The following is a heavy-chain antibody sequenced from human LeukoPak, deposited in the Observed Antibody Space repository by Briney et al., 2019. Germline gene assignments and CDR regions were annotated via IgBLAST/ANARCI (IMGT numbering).Heavy chain of an antibody. Sequence: GESLKISCKGSGYSFTSYWIGWVRQMPGKGLEWMGIIYPGDSDTRYSPSFQGQVTISADKSISTAYLQWSSLKASDTAMYHCARHMVRGVIFRDAFDIWGQGTMVTVSS. CDR2: IYPGDSDT. CDR3: ARHMVRGVIFRDAFDI. CDR1: GYSFTSYW. J-gene: IGHJ3*02. V-gene: IGHV5-51*01. D-gene: IGHD3-10*01.